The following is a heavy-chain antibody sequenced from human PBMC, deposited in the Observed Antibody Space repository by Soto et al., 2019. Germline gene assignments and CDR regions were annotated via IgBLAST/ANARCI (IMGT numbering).Heavy chain of an antibody. Sequence: GGSLRLSCAASGFTFSSYGMSWVRQAPGKGLEWASAISGSGGSTYYADSVKGRFTISRDNSKNTLYLQMNSLRAEDTAVYYCVKDYYDSSGFRGRYVKAVSGQGTTDIGSS. V-gene: IGHV3-23*01. D-gene: IGHD3-22*01. CDR1: GFTFSSYG. CDR3: VKDYYDSSGFRGRYVKAV. J-gene: IGHJ6*02. CDR2: ISGSGGST.